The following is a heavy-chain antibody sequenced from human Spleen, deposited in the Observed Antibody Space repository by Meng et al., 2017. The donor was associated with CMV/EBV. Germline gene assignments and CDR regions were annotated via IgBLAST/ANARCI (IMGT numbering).Heavy chain of an antibody. CDR1: GFTFSTYT. D-gene: IGHD4-17*01. Sequence: GGSLRLSCAASGFTFSTYTMHWVRQAPGKGLEWVAVTSYDGSGQYYADSVKGRFTISRDNSKNTLYLQMNSLRAEDTAVYYCARDDRYGDYDFDFWGQGTLVTVSS. J-gene: IGHJ4*02. V-gene: IGHV3-30-3*01. CDR3: ARDDRYGDYDFDF. CDR2: TSYDGSGQ.